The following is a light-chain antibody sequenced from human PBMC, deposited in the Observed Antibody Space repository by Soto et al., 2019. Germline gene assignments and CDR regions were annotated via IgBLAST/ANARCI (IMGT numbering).Light chain of an antibody. CDR2: KAS. CDR3: HQYNSYSRT. V-gene: IGKV1-5*03. CDR1: QTIGRW. Sequence: DIQMTQSPSTLSASVGDRVTITCRASQTIGRWLAWYQQKPGKVPKLLIYKASSLQSGVPSRFSGSGSGTEFTLTINSLQPDGFATYYCHQYNSYSRTFGQGTTLEIK. J-gene: IGKJ1*01.